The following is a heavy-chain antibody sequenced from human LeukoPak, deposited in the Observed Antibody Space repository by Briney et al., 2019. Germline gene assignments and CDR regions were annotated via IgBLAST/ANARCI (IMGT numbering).Heavy chain of an antibody. D-gene: IGHD1-14*01. V-gene: IGHV3-23*01. CDR3: AKAPHYRGAFDI. J-gene: IGHJ3*02. CDR1: GFTFSSYA. Sequence: PGGSLRLSCAASGFTFSSYAMSWVRQAPGKGLEWVSAISGSGGSTYYADSVKGRLTISRDNSKNTLYLQMNSLRAEDTAVYYCAKAPHYRGAFDIWGQGTMVTVSS. CDR2: ISGSGGST.